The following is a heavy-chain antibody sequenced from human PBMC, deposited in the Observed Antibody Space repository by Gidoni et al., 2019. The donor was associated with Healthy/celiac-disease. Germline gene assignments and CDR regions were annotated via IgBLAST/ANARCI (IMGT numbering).Heavy chain of an antibody. Sequence: QVQLQESGPGLVKPSQTLSLTCTVSGGSIRSGGYYWSWIRQHPGKGLEWIGYIYYSGSTYYNPSLKSRVTISVDTSKNQFSLKLSYVTAADTAVYYCASTIAAAGSPVDYWGQGTLVTVSS. V-gene: IGHV4-31*03. D-gene: IGHD6-13*01. CDR1: GGSIRSGGYY. CDR3: ASTIAAAGSPVDY. CDR2: IYYSGST. J-gene: IGHJ4*02.